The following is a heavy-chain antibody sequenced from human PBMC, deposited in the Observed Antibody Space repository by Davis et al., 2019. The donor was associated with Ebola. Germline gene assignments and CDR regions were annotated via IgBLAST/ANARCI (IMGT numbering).Heavy chain of an antibody. CDR3: ARGDVDTDMGVDY. CDR1: GLNFNNYW. J-gene: IGHJ4*02. D-gene: IGHD5-18*01. V-gene: IGHV3-74*01. Sequence: GESLKISCAASGLNFNNYWMYWVRQAPGKGLVWVSHINSHGSRTNYADSVKGRFTISRDNAKNTLYLQMNSLRGDDTAVYYCARGDVDTDMGVDYWGQGTLVTVSS. CDR2: INSHGSRT.